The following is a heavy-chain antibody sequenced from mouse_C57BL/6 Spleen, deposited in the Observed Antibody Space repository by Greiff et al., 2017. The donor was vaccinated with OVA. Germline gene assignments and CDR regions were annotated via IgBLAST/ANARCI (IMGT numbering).Heavy chain of an antibody. J-gene: IGHJ2*01. CDR1: GYAFSSSW. CDR2: IYPGDGDT. D-gene: IGHD3-2*01. CDR3: ARSQTAFYCDY. V-gene: IGHV1-82*01. Sequence: QVQLKQSGPELVKPGASVKISCKASGYAFSSSWMNWVKQRPGKGLEWIGRIYPGDGDTNYNGTFKGKATLTADKSYSTAFMQLSILTSEDSAVYFCARSQTAFYCDYWGQGTTLTVSS.